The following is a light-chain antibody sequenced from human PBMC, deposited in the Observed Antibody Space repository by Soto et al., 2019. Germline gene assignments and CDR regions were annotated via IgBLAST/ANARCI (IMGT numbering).Light chain of an antibody. CDR3: SSYAGTNNIYV. J-gene: IGLJ1*01. CDR2: EVT. V-gene: IGLV2-8*01. Sequence: QSALTQPPSASGSPGQSVTISCTGTSSDVGGYNYVSWYQQHPGKAPKLMIFEVTNRPSGVPDRFSGSKSGNTASLTVSGLQAEDEADYYCSSYAGTNNIYVFGTGTKVTVL. CDR1: SSDVGGYNY.